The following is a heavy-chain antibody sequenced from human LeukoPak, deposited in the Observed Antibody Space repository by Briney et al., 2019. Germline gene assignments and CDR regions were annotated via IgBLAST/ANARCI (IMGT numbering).Heavy chain of an antibody. CDR3: ARPFSGSYSDAFDL. V-gene: IGHV4-59*08. Sequence: PSETLSLTCTVSGGSISSYYWSRIRQPPGKGLEWIGYIYYSGSTNYNPSLLSRVTISVDTSKNQFSLKLRSVTAADTAVYYCARPFSGSYSDAFDLWGQGTMVTVSS. CDR2: IYYSGST. CDR1: GGSISSYY. J-gene: IGHJ3*01. D-gene: IGHD1-26*01.